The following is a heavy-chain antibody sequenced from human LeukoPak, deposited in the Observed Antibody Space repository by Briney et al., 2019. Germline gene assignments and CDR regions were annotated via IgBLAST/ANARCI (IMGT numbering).Heavy chain of an antibody. J-gene: IGHJ3*01. V-gene: IGHV5-51*01. Sequence: GESLKISCKVSGYSFTSYCIGWVRQTPGKGLEWMGIIYPGDSGPTYSPSFQGQVTISVDKSINTAYLQWSSLQASDTAMYYCGMSGDRVPLQDDVFDVWGQGTMVTVPT. CDR1: GYSFTSYC. CDR2: IYPGDSGP. CDR3: GMSGDRVPLQDDVFDV. D-gene: IGHD1-26*01.